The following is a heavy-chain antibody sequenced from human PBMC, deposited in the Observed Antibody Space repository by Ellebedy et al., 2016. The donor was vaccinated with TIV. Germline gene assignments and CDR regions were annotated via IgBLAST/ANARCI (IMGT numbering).Heavy chain of an antibody. Sequence: AASVKVSCKGSGYTFSNYDIAWVRQSPGQGLEWMGWIFNGNTYYAQKFQGRVTMTTDTSTNTAYMELRSLRSDDTAMYFCARNGGGLGYWGQGTLVTVSS. J-gene: IGHJ4*02. V-gene: IGHV1-18*01. D-gene: IGHD2-8*01. CDR3: ARNGGGLGY. CDR2: IFNGNT. CDR1: GYTFSNYD.